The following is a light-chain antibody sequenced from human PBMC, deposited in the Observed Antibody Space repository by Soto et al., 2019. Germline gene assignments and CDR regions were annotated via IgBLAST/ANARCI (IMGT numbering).Light chain of an antibody. CDR1: QSIGSW. V-gene: IGKV1-5*01. J-gene: IGKJ1*01. CDR2: DAS. CDR3: QQYNSYSWT. Sequence: DIQMTQSPSTLSASVGDRVTITCRASQSIGSWLAWYQQKPGKAPKLLIYDASSLESGVPSRFSGSGSGTEFTLTISSXQPDDFATYYCQQYNSYSWTFGQGTKVDTK.